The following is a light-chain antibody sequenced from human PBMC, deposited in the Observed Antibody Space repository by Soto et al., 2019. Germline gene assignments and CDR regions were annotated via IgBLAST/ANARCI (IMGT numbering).Light chain of an antibody. CDR1: QSVNTY. V-gene: IGKV3-11*01. Sequence: EIVLTQSRTTLYLSPGERVYLSCRASQSVNTYFAWYQQKPGQAPRLLIYDASSRATGIPARFSGSGSGTDLTLTISSLEPEDFAMYYCQQRSSWPLTFGHGTRVEI. J-gene: IGKJ1*01. CDR2: DAS. CDR3: QQRSSWPLT.